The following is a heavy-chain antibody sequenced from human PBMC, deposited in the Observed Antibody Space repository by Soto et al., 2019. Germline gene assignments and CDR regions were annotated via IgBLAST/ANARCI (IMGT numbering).Heavy chain of an antibody. D-gene: IGHD4-17*01. CDR1: GGSISSYY. CDR3: ARHKEDYGDEAFDI. Sequence: SETLSLTCTVSGGSISSYYWSWIRQPPGKGLEWIGYIYYSGSTNYNPSLKSRVTISVDTSKNQFSLKLSSVTAADTAVYYCARHKEDYGDEAFDIWGQGTMVTVSS. J-gene: IGHJ3*02. CDR2: IYYSGST. V-gene: IGHV4-59*08.